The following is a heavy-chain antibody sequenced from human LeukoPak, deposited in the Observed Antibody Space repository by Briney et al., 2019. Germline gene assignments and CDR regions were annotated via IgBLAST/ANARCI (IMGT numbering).Heavy chain of an antibody. CDR2: MNPNSGNT. CDR1: GYTFTSYD. J-gene: IGHJ4*02. Sequence: ASVKVSCKASGYTFTSYDINWVRQATGQGLEWMGWMNPNSGNTSYAQKFQGRVTMTRNTSISTAYMELSSLRSEDTAVYYCARATNGGSGFDYWGQGTLVTVSS. V-gene: IGHV1-8*01. D-gene: IGHD7-27*01. CDR3: ARATNGGSGFDY.